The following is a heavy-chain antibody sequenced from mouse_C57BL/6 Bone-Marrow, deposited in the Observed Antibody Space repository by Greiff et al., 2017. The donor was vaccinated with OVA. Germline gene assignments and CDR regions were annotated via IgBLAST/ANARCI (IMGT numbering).Heavy chain of an antibody. D-gene: IGHD2-5*01. J-gene: IGHJ4*01. V-gene: IGHV1-15*01. Sequence: VKLMESGAELVRPGASVTLSCKASGYTFTDYEMHWVKQTPVHGLEWIGAIDPETGGTAYNQKFKGKAILTADKSSSTAYMEHRSLTSEDSAAYYCTRSYSNYYAMDYWGQGTSVTVSA. CDR2: IDPETGGT. CDR1: GYTFTDYE. CDR3: TRSYSNYYAMDY.